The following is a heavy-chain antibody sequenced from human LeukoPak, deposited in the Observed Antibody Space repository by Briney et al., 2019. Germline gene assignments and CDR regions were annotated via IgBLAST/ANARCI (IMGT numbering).Heavy chain of an antibody. CDR2: INYGGDT. V-gene: IGHV4-34*01. D-gene: IGHD1-1*01. J-gene: IGHJ6*03. CDR1: GGSCSGYD. Sequence: SETLSLTCGVDGGSCSGYDSAWVRQPPGKGLEWIGQINYGGDTNYNPSLKSRVTISVDTSKNQFSLKVTSVTAADTAVYYCARGLGWKVTPMGLFYMDVWGEGATVTVSS. CDR3: ARGLGWKVTPMGLFYMDV.